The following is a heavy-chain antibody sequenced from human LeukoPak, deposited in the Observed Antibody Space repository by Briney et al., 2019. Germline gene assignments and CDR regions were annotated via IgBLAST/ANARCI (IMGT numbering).Heavy chain of an antibody. V-gene: IGHV1-46*01. CDR3: ARDEARDGYTNYLDY. CDR1: GYTFTNYY. J-gene: IGHJ4*02. CDR2: INPSGGST. Sequence: ASVKVSCKISGYTFTNYYMHWVRQAPGQGLEWMGIINPSGGSTNYVQKFQGRVTMTRDTSTSTVSMELGSLRSEDTAVYYCARDEARDGYTNYLDYWGQGTLVTVSS. D-gene: IGHD5-24*01.